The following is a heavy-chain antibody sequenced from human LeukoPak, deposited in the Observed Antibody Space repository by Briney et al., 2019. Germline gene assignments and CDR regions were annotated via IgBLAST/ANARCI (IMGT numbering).Heavy chain of an antibody. CDR2: IYYSGST. CDR3: ARVRPKLIGGDGLWFDP. Sequence: SQTLSLTCTVSGGSISSGDCYWSWIRQPPGKGLEWIGYIYYSGSTYYNPSLKSRVTISVDTSKNQFSLKLSSVTAADTAVYYCARVRPKLIGGDGLWFDPWGQGTLVTVSS. J-gene: IGHJ5*02. D-gene: IGHD2-21*02. V-gene: IGHV4-30-4*01. CDR1: GGSISSGDCY.